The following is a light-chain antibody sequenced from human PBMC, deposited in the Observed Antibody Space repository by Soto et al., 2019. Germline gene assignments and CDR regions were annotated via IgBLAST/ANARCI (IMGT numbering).Light chain of an antibody. CDR2: GAS. CDR1: QSVSSN. V-gene: IGKV3-15*01. Sequence: EIVMTQSPATLSVSPGERATLSCRASQSVSSNLAWYQQKPGQAPRLLIYGASTRATGIPGRFSGSGSGTEFTLTIRSLQSEDFAVYYCQQYNNWPPWPFGQGTKVEIK. CDR3: QQYNNWPPWP. J-gene: IGKJ1*01.